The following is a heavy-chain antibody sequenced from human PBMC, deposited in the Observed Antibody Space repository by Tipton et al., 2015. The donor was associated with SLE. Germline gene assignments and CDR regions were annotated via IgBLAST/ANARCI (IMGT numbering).Heavy chain of an antibody. Sequence: SLRLSCAASGFTFSSYWMHWVRQAPGKGLVWVSRINSDGSSTSYADSVKGRFTISRDNAKNTLHLQMNSLRAEDTAVYYCARGWLFPEYFQHWGQGTLVTVSS. J-gene: IGHJ1*01. CDR3: ARGWLFPEYFQH. V-gene: IGHV3-74*01. D-gene: IGHD3-22*01. CDR2: INSDGSST. CDR1: GFTFSSYW.